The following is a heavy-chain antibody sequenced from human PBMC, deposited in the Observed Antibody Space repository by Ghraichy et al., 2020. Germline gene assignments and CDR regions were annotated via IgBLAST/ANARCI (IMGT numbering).Heavy chain of an antibody. V-gene: IGHV4-61*02. Sequence: SQTLSLTCTVSGGSISSGTYYWSWIRLPAGKGLEWIGRIYTSGNTNYNPSLQSRVTISLDTSKNQFSLNLRSVTAADTAVYYGAGLDYSDLRHAFDIWGQGTMVTVSS. CDR3: AGLDYSDLRHAFDI. CDR1: GGSISSGTYY. CDR2: IYTSGNT. J-gene: IGHJ3*02. D-gene: IGHD4-11*01.